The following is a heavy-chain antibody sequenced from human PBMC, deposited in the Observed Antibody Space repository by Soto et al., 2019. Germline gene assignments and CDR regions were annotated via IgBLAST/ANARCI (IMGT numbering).Heavy chain of an antibody. Sequence: SETLSLTCTVSGGSISSYYWSWIRQPPGKGLEWIGYIYYSGSTNYNPSLKSRVTISVDTSKNQFSLKLSSVTAADTAVYYCAGAGDDFWSGYRYYYYYYMDVWGKGTTVTVSS. J-gene: IGHJ6*03. CDR1: GGSISSYY. D-gene: IGHD3-3*01. V-gene: IGHV4-59*01. CDR3: AGAGDDFWSGYRYYYYYYMDV. CDR2: IYYSGST.